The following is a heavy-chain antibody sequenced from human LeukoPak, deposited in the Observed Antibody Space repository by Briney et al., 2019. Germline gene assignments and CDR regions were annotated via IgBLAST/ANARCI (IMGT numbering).Heavy chain of an antibody. D-gene: IGHD3-16*01. V-gene: IGHV3-11*04. J-gene: IGHJ4*02. CDR2: ISSSGNSI. Sequence: GGSLRLFCAASDFVFSDYYMSWVRQAPGKGLEWVSYISSSGNSIYYADSVKGRFTISRDNAKNSLFLQMNSLRAEDTAVYYCARDTIIVTFGGVGGRAYPDYWGQGTLVTVSS. CDR1: DFVFSDYY. CDR3: ARDTIIVTFGGVGGRAYPDY.